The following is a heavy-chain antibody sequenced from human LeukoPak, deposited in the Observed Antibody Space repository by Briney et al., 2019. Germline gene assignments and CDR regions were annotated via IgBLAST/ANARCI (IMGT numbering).Heavy chain of an antibody. V-gene: IGHV4-59*01. D-gene: IGHD6-19*01. J-gene: IGHJ4*02. CDR1: GGSISSYY. CDR3: AGEGSGWSNRAYYFDY. Sequence: SETLSLTCTVSGGSISSYYWSWIRQPPGKGLEWIGYIYYSGSTNYNPSLKSRVTISVDTSKNQFSLKLSSVTAADTAVYYCAGEGSGWSNRAYYFDYWGQGTLVTVSS. CDR2: IYYSGST.